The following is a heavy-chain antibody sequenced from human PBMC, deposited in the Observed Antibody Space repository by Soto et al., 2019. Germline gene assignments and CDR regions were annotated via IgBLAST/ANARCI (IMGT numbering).Heavy chain of an antibody. Sequence: QVQLVQSGAEVKKPGSSVKVSCKASGDSFRNYAFTWVRQAPGQGLEWMGTIIHLFSTRYAQKFQGRVTMTADESTSTVYMDLSSLKSDDTAVSYCARDPGIAVVGRGTSFEHWGQGTLVTVSS. CDR3: ARDPGIAVVGRGTSFEH. CDR2: IIHLFST. CDR1: GDSFRNYA. V-gene: IGHV1-69*18. J-gene: IGHJ4*02. D-gene: IGHD6-19*01.